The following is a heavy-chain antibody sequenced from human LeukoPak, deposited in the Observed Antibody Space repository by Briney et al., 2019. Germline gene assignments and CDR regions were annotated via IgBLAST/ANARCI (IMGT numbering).Heavy chain of an antibody. D-gene: IGHD4-17*01. CDR3: ARVRPSAYGDYGDAFDI. J-gene: IGHJ3*02. Sequence: PSQTLSLTCTVSGGSISSGSYYWSWIRQPAGKGLEWIGRIYTSGSTNYNPSLKSRVAISVGTSKNQFSLKLSSVTAADTAVYYCARVRPSAYGDYGDAFDIWGQGTMVTVSS. V-gene: IGHV4-61*02. CDR2: IYTSGST. CDR1: GGSISSGSYY.